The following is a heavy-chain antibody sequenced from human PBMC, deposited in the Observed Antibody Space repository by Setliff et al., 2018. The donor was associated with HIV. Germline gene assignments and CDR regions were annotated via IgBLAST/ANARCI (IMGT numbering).Heavy chain of an antibody. Sequence: ASVKVSCKASGSTFSTYDINWVRQAPGQGPEWMGWMNPNSGNTGYAPKLQGRVTMTRNTSISTAYMELTGLKSEDTAMYYCTRAPPWIFTFDIWGQGTLVTVSS. CDR1: GSTFSTYD. CDR2: MNPNSGNT. J-gene: IGHJ3*02. D-gene: IGHD5-12*01. CDR3: TRAPPWIFTFDI. V-gene: IGHV1-8*01.